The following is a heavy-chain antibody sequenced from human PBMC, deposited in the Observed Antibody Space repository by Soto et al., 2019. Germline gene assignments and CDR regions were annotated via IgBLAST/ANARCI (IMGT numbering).Heavy chain of an antibody. CDR1: GVTFSSYA. D-gene: IGHD2-15*01. V-gene: IGHV3-23*01. Sequence: GGSLRLSCAASGVTFSSYAMSWVRQAPGKGLEWVSAISGSGGSTYYADSVKGRFTISRDNSKNTLYLQMNSLRAEDTAVYYCAKVPGGYCSGGSCYVDYYYGMDVWGQGTTVTVSS. CDR2: ISGSGGST. J-gene: IGHJ6*02. CDR3: AKVPGGYCSGGSCYVDYYYGMDV.